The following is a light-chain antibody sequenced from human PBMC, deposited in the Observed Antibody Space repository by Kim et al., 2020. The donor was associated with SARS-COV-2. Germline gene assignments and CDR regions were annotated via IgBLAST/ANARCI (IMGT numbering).Light chain of an antibody. CDR2: DAA. J-gene: IGKJ5*01. Sequence: CPGETAALSGRSRKNDSNYEAGYQQKTGQAARHLINDAANRATGSAARCSSSGSGAEFTLTISSLVAEDSAVCYCQQRSNWPRNTFGQGTRLEIK. CDR1: KNDSNY. V-gene: IGKV3-11*01. CDR3: QQRSNWPRNT.